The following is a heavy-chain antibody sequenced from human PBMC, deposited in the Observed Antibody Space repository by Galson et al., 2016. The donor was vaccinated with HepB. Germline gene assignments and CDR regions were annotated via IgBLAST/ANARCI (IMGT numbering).Heavy chain of an antibody. Sequence: SLRLSCAASGFSFRNYAMSWVRQAPGKGLEWVSSISDTAGSAYYADSVKGRFTISRDNSRNTLFLQLNSLRAEGTAVYYCAIRLDYYGSRGSWGQGTLVTVSS. D-gene: IGHD3-22*01. CDR1: GFSFRNYA. V-gene: IGHV3-23*01. CDR3: AIRLDYYGSRGS. J-gene: IGHJ5*02. CDR2: ISDTAGSA.